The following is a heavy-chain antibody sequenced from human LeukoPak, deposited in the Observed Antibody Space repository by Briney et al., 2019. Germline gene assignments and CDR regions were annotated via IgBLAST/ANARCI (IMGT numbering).Heavy chain of an antibody. CDR2: ISYDGGNK. CDR1: GFTFSSYA. V-gene: IGHV3-30*04. CDR3: ARERYGVFFDC. D-gene: IGHD4-17*01. J-gene: IGHJ4*02. Sequence: AGGSLRVSCAASGFTFSSYAMHWVRQPPGKGLEWVAVISYDGGNKYYADSVKGRFTISRDNSKNTLYLQMNSLGAEDTAVYYCARERYGVFFDCWGQGTLVTVSS.